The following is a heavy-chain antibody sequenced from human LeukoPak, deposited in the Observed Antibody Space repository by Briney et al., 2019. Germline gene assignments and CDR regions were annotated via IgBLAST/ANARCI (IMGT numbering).Heavy chain of an antibody. CDR3: ARDVPPGIAVAGGFDY. CDR2: INPSGGST. J-gene: IGHJ4*02. V-gene: IGHV1-46*01. D-gene: IGHD6-19*01. CDR1: GYTFTSYY. Sequence: GASVKVSCKASGYTFTSYYMHWVRQAPGQGVGWMGIINPSGGSTSYAQKFQGRVTMTRDMSTSTVYMELSSLRSEDTAVYYCARDVPPGIAVAGGFDYWGQGTLVTVSS.